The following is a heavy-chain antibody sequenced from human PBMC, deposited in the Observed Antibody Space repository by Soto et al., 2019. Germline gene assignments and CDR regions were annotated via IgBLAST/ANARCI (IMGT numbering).Heavy chain of an antibody. V-gene: IGHV3-74*01. Sequence: EVQLVDSGGGLVQPGGSLRLSCAASEFTFRSYWMHWVRQSPGKGLVWVSRISGDGSSTTYADSVRGRFTISRDNAKNTVYLQMDILRAEDTAVYYCARSLPRTYGAFDLWGQGTMVTVSS. CDR1: EFTFRSYW. J-gene: IGHJ3*01. CDR3: ARSLPRTYGAFDL. D-gene: IGHD1-7*01. CDR2: ISGDGSST.